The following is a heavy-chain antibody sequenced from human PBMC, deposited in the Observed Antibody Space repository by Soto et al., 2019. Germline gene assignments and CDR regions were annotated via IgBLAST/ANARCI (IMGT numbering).Heavy chain of an antibody. CDR1: GYSFSGYY. V-gene: IGHV1-2*02. CDR3: ARRSQRVTPRWGV. J-gene: IGHJ6*02. D-gene: IGHD2-21*02. Sequence: SSVKVSCKASGYSFSGYYMHWVRQAPGQGLDWMGWINPSGGATIYAEKFEGRVTMTRDTSITTAYMELRRLRSDDTAVYYCARRSQRVTPRWGVWGQGAAVTVSS. CDR2: INPSGGAT.